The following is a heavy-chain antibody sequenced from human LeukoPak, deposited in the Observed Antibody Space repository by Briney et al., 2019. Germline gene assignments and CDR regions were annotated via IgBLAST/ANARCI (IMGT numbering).Heavy chain of an antibody. J-gene: IGHJ6*02. CDR3: ARRPVPTFRVVTYYYYYGMDV. CDR2: ISAYNGNT. CDR1: GYTFTSYG. Sequence: ASVKVSCKASGYTFTSYGISWVRQAPGQGLEWMGWISAYNGNTNYAQKLQGRVTMTTDTSTSTAYMELRSLRSDDTAVYYCARRPVPTFRVVTYYYYYGMDVWGQGTTVTVSS. D-gene: IGHD3-3*01. V-gene: IGHV1-18*01.